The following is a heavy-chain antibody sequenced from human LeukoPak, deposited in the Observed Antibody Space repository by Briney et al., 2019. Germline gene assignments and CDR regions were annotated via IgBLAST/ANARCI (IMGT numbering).Heavy chain of an antibody. CDR2: ISGRGGST. Sequence: GGSLRLSCAASGFTFSSYAMNWVRQAPGKGLEWVSAISGRGGSTYYAVSRDNSKNMLYLQMSGLRAEDTAIYYCARWRSQQSEFDLWGQGTLATVSS. CDR1: GFTFSSYA. D-gene: IGHD1/OR15-1a*01. J-gene: IGHJ4*02. V-gene: IGHV3-23*01. CDR3: ARWRSQQSEFDL.